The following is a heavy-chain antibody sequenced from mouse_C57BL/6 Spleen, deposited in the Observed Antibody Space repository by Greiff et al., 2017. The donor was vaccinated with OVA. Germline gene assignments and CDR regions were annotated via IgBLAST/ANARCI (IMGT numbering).Heavy chain of an antibody. CDR2: IYPRSGNT. CDR1: GYTFTSYG. J-gene: IGHJ4*01. D-gene: IGHD2-1*01. CDR3: ARFYGNYDYAMDY. Sequence: QVQLKESGAELARPGASVKLSCKASGYTFTSYGISWVKQRTGQGLEWIGEIYPRSGNTYYNEKFKGKATLTADKSSSKAYMELRSLTSEDSAVYFCARFYGNYDYAMDYWGQGTSVTVSS. V-gene: IGHV1-81*01.